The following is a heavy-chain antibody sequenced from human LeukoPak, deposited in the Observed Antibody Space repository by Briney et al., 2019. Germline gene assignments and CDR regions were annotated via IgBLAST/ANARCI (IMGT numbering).Heavy chain of an antibody. Sequence: SETLSLTCTVSGGSISNYYWSWIRQPPGKGLEWIGYISYSGSTISNPSLKSRVTISVDTSKNQFSLKLTSVTAADTALYYCARADHDILATPVRNYFDYWGQGTLVTVSS. D-gene: IGHD3-9*01. CDR2: ISYSGST. V-gene: IGHV4-59*01. J-gene: IGHJ4*02. CDR1: GGSISNYY. CDR3: ARADHDILATPVRNYFDY.